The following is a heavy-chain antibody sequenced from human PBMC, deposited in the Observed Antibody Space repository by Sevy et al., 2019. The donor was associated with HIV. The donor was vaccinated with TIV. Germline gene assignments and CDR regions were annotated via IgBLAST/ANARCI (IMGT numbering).Heavy chain of an antibody. V-gene: IGHV3-33*08. CDR2: IWNDGSNK. CDR3: ARDVRGEGIRPGDLDY. Sequence: GGSLRLSCVASGFSFSSYGMHWVRQAPGKGLEWVAVIWNDGSNKYYADSVKGRFTTSRDNSSNTLYLQMNSLRAEDTAVYYCARDVRGEGIRPGDLDYWGQGTLVTVSS. CDR1: GFSFSSYG. J-gene: IGHJ4*02. D-gene: IGHD3-10*02.